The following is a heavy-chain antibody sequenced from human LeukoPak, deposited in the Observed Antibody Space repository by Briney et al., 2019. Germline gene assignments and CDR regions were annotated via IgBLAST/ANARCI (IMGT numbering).Heavy chain of an antibody. CDR3: ARENLVSYYDILTGPLDY. J-gene: IGHJ4*02. V-gene: IGHV4-39*07. Sequence: SETLSLTCTVSGGSISSSSYYWGWIRQPPGKGLEWIGSIYYSGSTNYNPSLKSRVTISVDTSKNQFSLKLSSVTAADTAVYYCARENLVSYYDILTGPLDYWGQGTLVTVSS. CDR1: GGSISSSSYY. CDR2: IYYSGST. D-gene: IGHD3-9*01.